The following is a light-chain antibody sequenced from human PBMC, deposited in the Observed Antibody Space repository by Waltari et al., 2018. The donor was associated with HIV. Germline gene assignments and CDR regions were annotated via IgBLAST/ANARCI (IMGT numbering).Light chain of an antibody. J-gene: IGLJ2*01. V-gene: IGLV2-11*01. Sequence: QSALTQPRSVSGSPGQSVTIPCRGSSTDLGDYNSVSWYQQHPGQVPKLVIFDVSKRPSGVPDRFSGSKSVNTASLTISGLQAEDEADYYCCSYAGTYTWVFGGGTRLTVL. CDR3: CSYAGTYTWV. CDR2: DVS. CDR1: STDLGDYNS.